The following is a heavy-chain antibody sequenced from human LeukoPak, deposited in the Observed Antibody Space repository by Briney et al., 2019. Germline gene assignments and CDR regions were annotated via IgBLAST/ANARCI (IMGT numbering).Heavy chain of an antibody. CDR1: GYTFTGYY. V-gene: IGHV1-8*03. Sequence: GASVKVSCKASGYTFTGYYMHWVRQATGQGLEWMGWMNPNSGNTGYAQKFQGRVTITRNTSISTAYMELSSLRSEDTAVYYCARGRGRWLQFRPNWFDPWGQGTLVTVSS. CDR3: ARGRGRWLQFRPNWFDP. J-gene: IGHJ5*02. D-gene: IGHD5-24*01. CDR2: MNPNSGNT.